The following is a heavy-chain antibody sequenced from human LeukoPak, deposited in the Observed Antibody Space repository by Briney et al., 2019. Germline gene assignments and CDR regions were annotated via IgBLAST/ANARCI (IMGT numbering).Heavy chain of an antibody. CDR3: ARVPFRRLVVPAARFPYYYYYYMDV. J-gene: IGHJ6*03. D-gene: IGHD2-2*01. Sequence: ASVKVSCKASGGTFSSYAISWVRQAPGQGLEWMGGIIPIFGTANYAQKFQGRVTITTDESTSTAYMELSSLRSEDTAVYYCARVPFRRLVVPAARFPYYYYYYMDVWGKGTTVTVSS. V-gene: IGHV1-69*05. CDR1: GGTFSSYA. CDR2: IIPIFGTA.